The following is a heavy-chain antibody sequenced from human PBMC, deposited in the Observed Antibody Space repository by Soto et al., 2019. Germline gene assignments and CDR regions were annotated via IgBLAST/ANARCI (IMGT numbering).Heavy chain of an antibody. CDR1: GGSISSGDYY. V-gene: IGHV4-30-4*01. D-gene: IGHD3-16*01. Sequence: PSETLSLTCTVSGGSISSGDYYWSWIRQPPGKGLEYIGYIFYTGNSYYSPSLKSRVTISVDTSKNQFSLKVTSVTAADTAVYYCERVGGQRVLDSWGQGTLVTVYS. CDR3: ERVGGQRVLDS. CDR2: IFYTGNS. J-gene: IGHJ4*02.